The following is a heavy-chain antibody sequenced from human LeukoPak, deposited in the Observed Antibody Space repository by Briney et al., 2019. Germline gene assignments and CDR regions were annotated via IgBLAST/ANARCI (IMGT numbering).Heavy chain of an antibody. CDR3: ATGIAAAGRDVANWFDP. CDR1: GGSICISSYY. V-gene: IGHV4-39*07. CDR2: INHSGST. D-gene: IGHD6-13*01. J-gene: IGHJ5*02. Sequence: SETLSLTCTVSGGSICISSYYWGWIRQPPGKGLEWIGEINHSGSTNYNPSLKSRFTISVDTSKNQFSLKLSSVTAADTAVYYCATGIAAAGRDVANWFDPWGQGTLVTVSS.